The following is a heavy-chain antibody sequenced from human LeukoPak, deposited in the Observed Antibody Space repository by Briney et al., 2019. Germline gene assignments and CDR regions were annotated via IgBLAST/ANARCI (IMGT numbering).Heavy chain of an antibody. CDR1: GFTFSSYS. Sequence: PGGSLRLSCAASGFTFSSYSMNWVRQAPGKGLEWVSSISSSSSYIYYADSVKGRFTISRDNAKNSLYLQMNSLRAEDTAVYYCARLVAAAGRNWFDPWGQGTLVTVSS. J-gene: IGHJ5*02. V-gene: IGHV3-21*01. CDR2: ISSSSSYI. D-gene: IGHD6-13*01. CDR3: ARLVAAAGRNWFDP.